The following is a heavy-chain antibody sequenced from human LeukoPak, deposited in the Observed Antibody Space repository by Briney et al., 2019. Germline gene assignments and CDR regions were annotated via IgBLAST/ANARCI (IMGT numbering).Heavy chain of an antibody. Sequence: GASVKVSCKASGYTFTGYYLHWVRQAPGQGLEWMGWISAYNGNTNYAQKLQGRVTMTTDTSTSTAYMVLRSLRSDDTAVYYCARDITIFGVVEDYYYGMDVWGQGTTVTVSS. D-gene: IGHD3-3*01. CDR2: ISAYNGNT. CDR3: ARDITIFGVVEDYYYGMDV. V-gene: IGHV1-18*04. J-gene: IGHJ6*02. CDR1: GYTFTGYY.